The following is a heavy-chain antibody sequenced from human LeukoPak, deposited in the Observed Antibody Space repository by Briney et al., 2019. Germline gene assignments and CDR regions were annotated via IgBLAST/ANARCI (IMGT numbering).Heavy chain of an antibody. V-gene: IGHV3-9*01. CDR3: ARSFLGYCSGGSCYSGHYYYYYGMDV. J-gene: IGHJ6*02. D-gene: IGHD2-15*01. CDR1: GFTFDDYA. CDR2: ISWNSGSK. Sequence: PGGSLRLSCAASGFTFDDYAMHWVRQAPGKGLEWVSGISWNSGSKGYADSVKGRFTISRDNAKNSLYLQMNSLRAEDTALYYCARSFLGYCSGGSCYSGHYYYYYGMDVWGQGTTVTVSS.